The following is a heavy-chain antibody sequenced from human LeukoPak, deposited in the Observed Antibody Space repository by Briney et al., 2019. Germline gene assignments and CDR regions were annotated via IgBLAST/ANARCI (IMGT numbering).Heavy chain of an antibody. V-gene: IGHV4-59*08. CDR1: GGSISGHY. Sequence: PSETLSLTCTVSGGSISGHYWSWIRQPPGKGLEWIGYTYYSGSTDYTPSLKSRVTISVDTSKNQFSLQLSSVTAADTAVYYCARHGYASGGGYYDYWGQGTLVTVSS. CDR2: TYYSGST. J-gene: IGHJ4*02. D-gene: IGHD3-10*01. CDR3: ARHGYASGGGYYDY.